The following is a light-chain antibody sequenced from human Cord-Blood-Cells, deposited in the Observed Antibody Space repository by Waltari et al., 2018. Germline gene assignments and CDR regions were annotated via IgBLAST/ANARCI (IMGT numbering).Light chain of an antibody. J-gene: IGKJ3*01. CDR2: AAS. CDR1: QSISSY. Sequence: DIQMTQSPSSLSASVGDRVTITCRASQSISSYLNWYQQKPGKAPKLLNYAASSLQSGVPSRFSGSGSGTDFTVTISSLQPEDFATYYCQQSYSTLFTFGPGTKVDIK. CDR3: QQSYSTLFT. V-gene: IGKV1-39*01.